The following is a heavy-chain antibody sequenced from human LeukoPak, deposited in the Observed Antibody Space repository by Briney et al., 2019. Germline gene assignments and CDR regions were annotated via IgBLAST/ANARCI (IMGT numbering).Heavy chain of an antibody. CDR2: VYYTGNT. Sequence: SETLSLTCTASGGSISSYYWSWIRQPPGKGLEWIGYVYYTGNTDYNPSLKSRVTISADTSKNQFSLRLRSVTAADTAVYYCARHASWLQLWLNYWGQGTLVTVSS. J-gene: IGHJ4*02. V-gene: IGHV4-59*08. CDR1: GGSISSYY. D-gene: IGHD5-18*01. CDR3: ARHASWLQLWLNY.